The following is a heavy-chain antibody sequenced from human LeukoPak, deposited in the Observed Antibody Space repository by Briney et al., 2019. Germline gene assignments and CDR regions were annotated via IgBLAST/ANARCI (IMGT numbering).Heavy chain of an antibody. CDR2: ISSSGGST. CDR1: GFTFSDYT. CDR3: ARTYYYDSSGLRY. V-gene: IGHV3-64D*09. J-gene: IGHJ4*02. D-gene: IGHD3-22*01. Sequence: GGSLRLSCSASGFTFSDYTMHWVRQAPGKGLEYVSGISSSGGSTYYADSVKGRFTISRDNSKNTLYLQMSSLRAEDTAVYYCARTYYYDSSGLRYWGQGTLVTVSS.